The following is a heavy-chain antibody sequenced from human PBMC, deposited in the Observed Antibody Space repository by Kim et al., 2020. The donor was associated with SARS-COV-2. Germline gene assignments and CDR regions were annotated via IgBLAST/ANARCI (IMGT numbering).Heavy chain of an antibody. V-gene: IGHV3-23*01. D-gene: IGHD6-13*01. CDR1: GFTFSNYG. Sequence: GGSLRLSCAASGFTFSNYGMSWVRQAPGKGLEWVSTISGSGGSTWYADSVNGRFTISRDNSKNTLYLQMNSLRAEDMAVYYCSKMLAASGIDYWGQGTLVTVSS. CDR3: SKMLAASGIDY. J-gene: IGHJ4*02. CDR2: ISGSGGST.